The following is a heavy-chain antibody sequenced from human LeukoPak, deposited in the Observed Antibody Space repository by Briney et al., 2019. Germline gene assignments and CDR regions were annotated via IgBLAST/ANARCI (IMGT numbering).Heavy chain of an antibody. D-gene: IGHD2-21*01. CDR2: IRYDGSNK. Sequence: GGSLRLSCAASGFTFSSYGMHWVRQAPGKGLEWVAFIRYDGSNKYYADSVKGRFTISRDNSKNTLYLQMNSLRAEDTAVYYCAKGRIAIRREADAFDIWGQGTMVTVSS. J-gene: IGHJ3*02. V-gene: IGHV3-30*02. CDR3: AKGRIAIRREADAFDI. CDR1: GFTFSSYG.